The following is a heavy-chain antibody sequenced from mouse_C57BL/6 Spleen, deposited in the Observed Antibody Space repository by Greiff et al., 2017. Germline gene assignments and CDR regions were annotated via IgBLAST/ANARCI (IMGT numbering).Heavy chain of an antibody. CDR3: ARGLTRYYFDY. CDR2: FFLGSGST. V-gene: IGHV1-55*01. Sequence: VQLQQPGAELVKPGASVKMSCKASGYTFTSYWITWVKQRPGQGLEWMGDFFLGSGSTNYNEKFKRKATLTVDTSSSTAYMQLSSLTSEDSAVYYCARGLTRYYFDYWGQGTTLTVSS. D-gene: IGHD1-3*01. J-gene: IGHJ2*01. CDR1: GYTFTSYW.